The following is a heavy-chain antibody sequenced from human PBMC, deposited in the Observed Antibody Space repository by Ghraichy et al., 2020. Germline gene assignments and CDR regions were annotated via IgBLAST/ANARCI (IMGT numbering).Heavy chain of an antibody. V-gene: IGHV4-61*01. CDR3: ARGRIVGVTGYYFDN. J-gene: IGHJ4*02. Sequence: SETLSLTCIVSGGSVSSGSYYWSWIRQPPGKGLEWIGYIYDSGSTDYNPSLKSRVTIAADTSKNQFSLKLSSVTAADTAVYYCARGRIVGVTGYYFDNWGQGNLVTVSS. D-gene: IGHD1-26*01. CDR1: GGSVSSGSYY. CDR2: IYDSGST.